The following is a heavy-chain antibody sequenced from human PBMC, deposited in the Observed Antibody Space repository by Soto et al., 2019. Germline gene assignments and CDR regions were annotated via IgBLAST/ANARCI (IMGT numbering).Heavy chain of an antibody. CDR2: INPANGVA. CDR1: GYTLTSHH. CDR3: ARGGGVGLDGSAAFAI. Sequence: QVHLVQSGAEVKKPGASMKVSCTASGYTLTSHHVHWVRQAPGRRLEWMGSINPANGVAQYTARFQGRVIMTRDTSTSTVYMELRGMTSEDTAIFYCARGGGVGLDGSAAFAIWGQGTMV. J-gene: IGHJ3*02. V-gene: IGHV1-46*01. D-gene: IGHD1-1*01.